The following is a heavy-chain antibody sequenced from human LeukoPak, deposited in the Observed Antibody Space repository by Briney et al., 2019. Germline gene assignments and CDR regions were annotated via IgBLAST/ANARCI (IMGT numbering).Heavy chain of an antibody. V-gene: IGHV3-53*03. CDR2: IYSGGST. D-gene: IGHD3-10*01. CDR3: ARGNYYGSGSYPLDS. Sequence: PGGSLRLSCAASGFTVSSNSMSWVRQPPGKGLEWVSAIYSGGSTYFADSVKGRFTFSRDNSKNTVYLQMNSLRVEDTAVYYCARGNYYGSGSYPLDSWGQGTLVTVSS. CDR1: GFTVSSNS. J-gene: IGHJ4*02.